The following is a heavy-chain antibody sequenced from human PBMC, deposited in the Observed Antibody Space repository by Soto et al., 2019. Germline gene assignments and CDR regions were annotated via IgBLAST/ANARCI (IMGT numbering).Heavy chain of an antibody. V-gene: IGHV1-18*01. Sequence: ASVKVSCKASGYTFTSYGISWVRQAPGQGLEWMGWISAYNGNTNYAQKLQGRVTMTTDTSTSTAYMELRSLRSDDTAVYYCARGTRKRGYSGYDPERRFDYWGQGTLVTVSS. CDR1: GYTFTSYG. CDR2: ISAYNGNT. J-gene: IGHJ4*02. D-gene: IGHD5-12*01. CDR3: ARGTRKRGYSGYDPERRFDY.